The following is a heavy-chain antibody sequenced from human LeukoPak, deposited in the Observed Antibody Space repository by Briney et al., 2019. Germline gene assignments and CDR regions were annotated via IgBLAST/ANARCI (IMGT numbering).Heavy chain of an antibody. CDR1: GLTFTSSA. V-gene: IGHV1-58*01. D-gene: IGHD2-15*01. CDR3: AADPLAADAFDI. J-gene: IGHJ3*02. CDR2: IVVGSGNT. Sequence: SVKVSCKASGLTFTSSAVQWVRQARGQRLEWIGRIVVGSGNTNYAQKFQERVTITRDMSTSTAYMELSSLRSEDTAVYYCAADPLAADAFDIWGQGTMVTVSS.